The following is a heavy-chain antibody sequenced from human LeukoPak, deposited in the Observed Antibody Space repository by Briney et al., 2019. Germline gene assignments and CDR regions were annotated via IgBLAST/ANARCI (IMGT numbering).Heavy chain of an antibody. J-gene: IGHJ5*02. Sequence: GGSLRLSRAASGFTFSDYWMIWVRQAPGKGLEWVANIRPDGNDRYLVDSARGRFTISRDNAKNSLYLQMNSLRAEDTAVYYCAKRKEVMRFDPWGQGTLVTVSS. D-gene: IGHD2-21*01. CDR2: IRPDGNDR. CDR1: GFTFSDYW. V-gene: IGHV3-7*03. CDR3: AKRKEVMRFDP.